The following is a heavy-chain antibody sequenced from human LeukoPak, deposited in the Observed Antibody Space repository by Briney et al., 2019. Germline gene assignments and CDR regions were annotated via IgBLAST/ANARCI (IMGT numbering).Heavy chain of an antibody. CDR2: THTGGST. D-gene: IGHD1-26*01. V-gene: IGHV4-4*07. CDR3: VGGTYYGGDY. Sequence: SETLSLTCTVSGGSISSYYWNWIRQPAGKGLEYIGRTHTGGSTNYNPSLKSRVTMSVDTSKNQFSLKLSSVTAADTAVYYCVGGTYYGGDYWGQGTLVTVSS. CDR1: GGSISSYY. J-gene: IGHJ4*02.